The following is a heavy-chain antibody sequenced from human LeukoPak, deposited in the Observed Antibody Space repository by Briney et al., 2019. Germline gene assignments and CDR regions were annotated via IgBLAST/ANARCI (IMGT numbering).Heavy chain of an antibody. J-gene: IGHJ4*02. Sequence: GGSLRLSCAASGFTFSSYWMSWVRQAPGKGLEWVGRIKATPHGGTTDYAAPVKGRFTISRDNSKNMLYLQMNSLKTGDTAVYYCTTDGVGIEGATYDYWGQGTLVTVSS. D-gene: IGHD1-26*01. V-gene: IGHV3-15*01. CDR2: IKATPHGGTT. CDR3: TTDGVGIEGATYDY. CDR1: GFTFSSYW.